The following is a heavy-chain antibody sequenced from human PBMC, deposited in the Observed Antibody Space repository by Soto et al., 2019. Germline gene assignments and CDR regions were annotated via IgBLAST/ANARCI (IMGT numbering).Heavy chain of an antibody. CDR2: IHTSGST. D-gene: IGHD3-10*01. J-gene: IGHJ6*02. Sequence: QVQLQESGPGLVNPSETLSLTCSVSGGSLSSYYWSWIRQASGKGLEWIGRIHTSGSTNSIPSLKRRVSMSIGVSNNHFSLRLRSVTAADTAVYSWVRDIRSGSGSYRTSPYEGMDVWGQGNRVTVSS. CDR1: GGSLSSYY. V-gene: IGHV4-4*07. CDR3: VRDIRSGSGSYRTSPYEGMDV.